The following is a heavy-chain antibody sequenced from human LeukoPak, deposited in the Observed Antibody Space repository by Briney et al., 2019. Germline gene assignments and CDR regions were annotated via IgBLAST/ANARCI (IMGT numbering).Heavy chain of an antibody. V-gene: IGHV4-34*01. J-gene: IGHJ5*02. CDR2: INPSRNT. Sequence: SETLSLTCAVFGGSFSGYYWNWIRQPPGKGLEWIGQINPSRNTNYNPSLKSRVTISVDTSKNQFSLKLSSVTAADTAVYYCARGPSSSGYWFDPWGQGTLVTVSS. CDR1: GGSFSGYY. D-gene: IGHD6-6*01. CDR3: ARGPSSSGYWFDP.